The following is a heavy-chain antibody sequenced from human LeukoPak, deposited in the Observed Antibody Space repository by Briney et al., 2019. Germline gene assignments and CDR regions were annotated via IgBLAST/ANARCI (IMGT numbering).Heavy chain of an antibody. V-gene: IGHV3-11*04. CDR2: ISSSGSTI. Sequence: GGSLRLSCAASGFTFSDYYMSWIRQAPGKGLEWVSYISSSGSTIYYADSVKGRFTISRDNAKNSLYLQMNSLRAEDTAVYYCARDRYIVVVPAEFHWFDPWGQGTLVTVSS. CDR1: GFTFSDYY. J-gene: IGHJ5*02. CDR3: ARDRYIVVVPAEFHWFDP. D-gene: IGHD2-2*01.